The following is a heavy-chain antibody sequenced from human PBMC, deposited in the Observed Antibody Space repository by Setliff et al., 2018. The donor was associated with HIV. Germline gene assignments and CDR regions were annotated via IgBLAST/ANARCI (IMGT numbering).Heavy chain of an antibody. J-gene: IGHJ1*01. D-gene: IGHD4-17*01. Sequence: SETLSLTCAVYGGSFSGYNWNWIRQPPGKGLEWIGEINHSGRIDHNPSLKSRVTISVDTSKNQFSLKLSSVTAADTSVYYCARGGFTGVTTHFQHWGRGTLVTISS. CDR3: ARGGFTGVTTHFQH. CDR1: GGSFSGYN. CDR2: INHSGRI. V-gene: IGHV4-34*01.